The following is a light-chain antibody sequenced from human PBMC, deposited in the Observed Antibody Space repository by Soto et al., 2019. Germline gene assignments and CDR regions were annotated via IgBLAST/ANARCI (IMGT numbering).Light chain of an antibody. Sequence: EIVMTQSPATLSVSPGETATLSCEASQSVSSNLAWYQQKPGQAPRLLIFGASTRANGIPARFGGSGSGTEFTLTVSSLQSEDFAVYYCQQYNNWPPTTFGGGTKVEIK. CDR2: GAS. V-gene: IGKV3-15*01. CDR3: QQYNNWPPTT. CDR1: QSVSSN. J-gene: IGKJ4*01.